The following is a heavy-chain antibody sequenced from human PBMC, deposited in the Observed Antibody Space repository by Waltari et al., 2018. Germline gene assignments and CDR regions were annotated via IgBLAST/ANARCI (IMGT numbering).Heavy chain of an antibody. CDR3: ARAPYRVLSISQYYFDA. Sequence: QVQLVQSGAEVTKPGASVEVSCRTSGYTFNNFGVAWVRQAPGQGLEWMGWISASLNRASTAQRFHGRLTMTELTSTSTVYMELKSLTSDDTATYFCARAPYRVLSISQYYFDAWGQGTLVTVSS. J-gene: IGHJ4*02. CDR2: ISASLNRA. V-gene: IGHV1-18*04. CDR1: GYTFNNFG. D-gene: IGHD2-21*01.